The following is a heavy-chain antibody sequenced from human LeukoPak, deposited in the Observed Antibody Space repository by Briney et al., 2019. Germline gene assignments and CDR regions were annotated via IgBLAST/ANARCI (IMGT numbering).Heavy chain of an antibody. V-gene: IGHV4-59*01. CDR1: GGSISSYY. J-gene: IGHJ5*02. CDR2: IYYSGST. D-gene: IGHD3-3*01. CDR3: ARGPHYDFWSGPNTYNWFDP. Sequence: SETLSLTCTVSGGSISSYYWSWIRQPPGKGLEWIGYIYYSGSTNYNPSLKSRVTISVDTSKNQFSLKLSSVTAADTAVYYCARGPHYDFWSGPNTYNWFDPWGQGTLVTVSS.